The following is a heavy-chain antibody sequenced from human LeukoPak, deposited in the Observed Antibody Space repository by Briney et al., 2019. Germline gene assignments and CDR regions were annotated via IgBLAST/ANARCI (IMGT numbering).Heavy chain of an antibody. J-gene: IGHJ4*02. CDR3: VNQISGWVY. V-gene: IGHV3-66*01. D-gene: IGHD6-19*01. CDR2: FYSGGST. Sequence: GGSLRLSCAASGFTVSDNYMSWVRQAPGKGLEGVSVFYSGGSTRYADSVKGRFTISRDNSKNTLYLQMSSLRPEDTAVYYCVNQISGWVYWGQGTLVTVSS. CDR1: GFTVSDNY.